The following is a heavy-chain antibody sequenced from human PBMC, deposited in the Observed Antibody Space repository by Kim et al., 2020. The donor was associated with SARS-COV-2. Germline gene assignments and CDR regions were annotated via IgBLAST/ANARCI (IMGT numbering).Heavy chain of an antibody. D-gene: IGHD3-3*01. CDR3: ARAETRITIFGVVIILAFDI. CDR1: GGSISSGGYY. Sequence: SETLSLTCTVSGGSISSGGYYWSWIRQHPGKGLGWIGYIYYSGSTYYNPSLKSRVTISVDTSKNQFSLKLSSVTAADTAVYYCARAETRITIFGVVIILAFDIWGQGTMVTVSS. CDR2: IYYSGST. J-gene: IGHJ3*02. V-gene: IGHV4-31*03.